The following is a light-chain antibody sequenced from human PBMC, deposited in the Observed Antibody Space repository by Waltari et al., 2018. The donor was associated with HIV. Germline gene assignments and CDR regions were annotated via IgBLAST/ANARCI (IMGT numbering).Light chain of an antibody. CDR1: EDISNH. J-gene: IGKJ3*01. Sequence: DMQMTQSPSSLSASVGDRIPITCRASEDISNHLAWYQQRPGKVPKLLISAASTLQSGVPSRFSGTGSGSFFTLTISSLQPEDVATYFCQKYNFAPFSFGPGTKVDLK. CDR2: AAS. CDR3: QKYNFAPFS. V-gene: IGKV1-27*01.